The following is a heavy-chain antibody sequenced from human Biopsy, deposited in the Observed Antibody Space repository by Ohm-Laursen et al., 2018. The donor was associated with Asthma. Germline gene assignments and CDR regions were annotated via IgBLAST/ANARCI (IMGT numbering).Heavy chain of an antibody. J-gene: IGHJ3*02. CDR2: VSSDGHNK. CDR3: ARQSGQDYGDSSGFDI. D-gene: IGHD3-22*01. V-gene: IGHV3-30*03. CDR1: GFVFSQCG. Sequence: SLRLSCAASGFVFSQCGMHWVRQGPGKGLEWVALVSSDGHNKYYEDSVKGRVTISRDNSRNRLYLQINRLTVEDSAVYLCARQSGQDYGDSSGFDIWGQGTKVAVSS.